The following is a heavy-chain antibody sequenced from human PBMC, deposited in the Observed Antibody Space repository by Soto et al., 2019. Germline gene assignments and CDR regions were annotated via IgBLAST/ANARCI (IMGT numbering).Heavy chain of an antibody. D-gene: IGHD2-8*01. J-gene: IGHJ6*02. V-gene: IGHV1-69*06. CDR3: ARAGPDCTNCVCYLYGMDV. Sequence: QVQLVQSGAEVKKPGSSVKVSCKASGGTFSSYAISWVRQAPGQGLEWMGGIIPIFGTANSAQKFQGRVTITAENSTRTAYMELSSLGSEDTAVYYCARAGPDCTNCVCYLYGMDVWGQGTTVTVSS. CDR1: GGTFSSYA. CDR2: IIPIFGTA.